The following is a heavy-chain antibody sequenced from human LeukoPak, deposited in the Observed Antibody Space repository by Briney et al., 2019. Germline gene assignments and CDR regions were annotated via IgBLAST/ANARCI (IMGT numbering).Heavy chain of an antibody. CDR3: ARSDDFWSGYYWDY. V-gene: IGHV3-30-3*01. J-gene: IGHJ4*02. CDR1: GITISSYA. CDR2: ISYDGSNK. Sequence: GGSLRLSCAASGITISSYAMHWVRQTPGKGLAWVAVISYDGSNKYYADSVKGRFTISRDNAKNTLYLQMNSLRAEDTAVYYCARSDDFWSGYYWDYWGQGTLVTVSS. D-gene: IGHD3-3*01.